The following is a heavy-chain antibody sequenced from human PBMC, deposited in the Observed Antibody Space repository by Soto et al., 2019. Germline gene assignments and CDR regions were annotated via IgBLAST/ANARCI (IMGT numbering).Heavy chain of an antibody. Sequence: KPSETLSLTCTVSGGSISSGDYYWSWIRQPPGKGLEWIGYIYYSGSTYYNPSLKSRVTISVDTSKNQFSLKLSSVTAADTAVYYCARALVQLWPHYYYGMDVWGQGTTVTVS. CDR3: ARALVQLWPHYYYGMDV. D-gene: IGHD5-18*01. CDR1: GGSISSGDYY. V-gene: IGHV4-30-4*01. J-gene: IGHJ6*02. CDR2: IYYSGST.